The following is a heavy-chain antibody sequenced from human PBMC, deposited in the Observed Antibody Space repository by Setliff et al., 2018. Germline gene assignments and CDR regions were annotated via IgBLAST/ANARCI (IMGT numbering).Heavy chain of an antibody. V-gene: IGHV4-59*11. CDR1: GGSISSHY. J-gene: IGHJ5*02. CDR2: IYYSGST. Sequence: SETLSLTCTVSGGSISSHYWSWIRQPPGKGLEWIGYIYYSGSTNYNPSLKSRVTISVDTSKNQFSLKLSSVTAADTAVYYCARDLDLNYDFWSGSEGSGWFDPWGQGTLVTVSS. CDR3: ARDLDLNYDFWSGSEGSGWFDP. D-gene: IGHD3-3*01.